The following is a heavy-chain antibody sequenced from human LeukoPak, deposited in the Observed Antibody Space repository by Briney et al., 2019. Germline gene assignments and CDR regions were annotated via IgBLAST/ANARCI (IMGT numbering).Heavy chain of an antibody. J-gene: IGHJ4*02. V-gene: IGHV4-59*01. CDR3: AGGGYYDSSGYYGYYFDY. D-gene: IGHD3-22*01. CDR1: GGSISSYY. Sequence: SETLSLTCTVSGGSISSYYWSWIRQPPGKGLEWIGYIYYSGSTNYNPSLKSRVTISVDTSKNQFSLKLSSVTAADTAVYYCAGGGYYDSSGYYGYYFDYWGQGTLVTVSS. CDR2: IYYSGST.